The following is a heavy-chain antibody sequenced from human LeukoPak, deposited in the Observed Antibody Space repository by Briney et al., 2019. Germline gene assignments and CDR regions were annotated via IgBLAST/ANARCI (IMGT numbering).Heavy chain of an antibody. J-gene: IGHJ3*02. D-gene: IGHD2-15*01. CDR2: ISYDGSNK. Sequence: GGSLRLSCAASGFTFSSYAMHWVRQAPGKGLEWVAVISYDGSNKYYADSVKGRFTISRDNSKNTLYLQMNSLRAEDTAVYYCARPFIVDPDAFDIWGQGTMVTVSS. CDR3: ARPFIVDPDAFDI. CDR1: GFTFSSYA. V-gene: IGHV3-30-3*01.